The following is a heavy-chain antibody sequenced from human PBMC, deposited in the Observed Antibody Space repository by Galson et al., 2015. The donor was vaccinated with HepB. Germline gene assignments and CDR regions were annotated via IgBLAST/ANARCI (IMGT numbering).Heavy chain of an antibody. CDR3: ARGGGYDISTGYYNAFDM. V-gene: IGHV3-7*03. D-gene: IGHD3-9*01. CDR1: GFTFREYW. J-gene: IGHJ3*02. Sequence: SLRLSCATYGFTFREYWMSWVRQAPGKGLEWVANIKKDGREKFYVDSVKGRFTISRDSAKNAVYLQMSSLRAEDTAIHYCARGGGYDISTGYYNAFDMWGQGTRVTVSS. CDR2: IKKDGREK.